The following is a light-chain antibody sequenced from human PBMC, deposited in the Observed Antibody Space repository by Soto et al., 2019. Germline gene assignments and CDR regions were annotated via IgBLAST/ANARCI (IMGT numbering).Light chain of an antibody. V-gene: IGKV3-20*01. Sequence: EIVLTQSPGTLSLSPGERATLSCRASQSLSSSYLAWYQQKPGQAPRLLIYGSSIRATGISDRFSGSGSGTDFTLIISRLEPEDFAVYYCQHYGDSPPAYTFGQGTKLEIK. J-gene: IGKJ2*01. CDR2: GSS. CDR3: QHYGDSPPAYT. CDR1: QSLSSSY.